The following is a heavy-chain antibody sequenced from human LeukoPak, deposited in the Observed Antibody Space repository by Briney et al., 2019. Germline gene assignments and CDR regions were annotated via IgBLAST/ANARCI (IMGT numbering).Heavy chain of an antibody. CDR3: ARDIVLMVYAEKYFDY. D-gene: IGHD2-8*01. CDR1: GYTFTGYY. CDR2: INPNSGGT. Sequence: ASVKVSCKASGYTFTGYYMHWVRQAPGQGLEWMGWINPNSGGTNYAQKFQGRVTMTRDTSISTAYMELSSLRSEDTAVYYCARDIVLMVYAEKYFDYWGQGTLVTVSS. J-gene: IGHJ4*02. V-gene: IGHV1-2*02.